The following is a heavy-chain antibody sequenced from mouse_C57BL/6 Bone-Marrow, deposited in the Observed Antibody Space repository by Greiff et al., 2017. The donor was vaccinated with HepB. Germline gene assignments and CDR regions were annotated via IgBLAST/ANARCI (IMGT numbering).Heavy chain of an antibody. J-gene: IGHJ3*01. CDR1: GYTFTDYE. CDR2: IDPETGGT. Sequence: QVQLKQSGAELVRPGASVTLSCKASGYTFTDYEMHWVKQTPVHGLEWIGAIDPETGGTAYNQKFKGKAILTADKSSSTAYMELRSLTSEDSAVYYCQESGGWFPFAYWGQGTLVTVSA. V-gene: IGHV1-15*01. CDR3: QESGGWFPFAY. D-gene: IGHD1-1*02.